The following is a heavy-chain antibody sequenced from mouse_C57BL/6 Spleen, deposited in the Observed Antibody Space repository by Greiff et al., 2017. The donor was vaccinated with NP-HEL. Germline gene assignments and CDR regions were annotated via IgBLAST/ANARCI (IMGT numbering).Heavy chain of an antibody. V-gene: IGHV1-50*01. J-gene: IGHJ1*03. CDR1: GYTFTSYW. CDR3: ARLGGWYFDV. CDR2: IDPSDSYT. Sequence: VQLQQPGAELVKPGASVKLSCKASGYTFTSYWMQWVKQRPGQGLEWIGEIDPSDSYTNYNQKFKGKATLTVDTSSSTAYMQLSSLTSEDSAVYYCARLGGWYFDVWGTGTTVTVSS.